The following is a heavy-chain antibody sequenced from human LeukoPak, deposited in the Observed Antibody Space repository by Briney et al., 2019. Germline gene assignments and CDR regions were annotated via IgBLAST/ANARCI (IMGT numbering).Heavy chain of an antibody. Sequence: GGSLRLSCAASGFTFSSYAMHWVRQAPGKGLEWVAVISYDGSNKYYADSVKGRFTISRDNSKNTLYLQMNSLRAEDTAVYYCARDAYCSGGSCYSGLEYWGQGTLVTVSS. CDR1: GFTFSSYA. V-gene: IGHV3-30*04. CDR2: ISYDGSNK. D-gene: IGHD2-15*01. CDR3: ARDAYCSGGSCYSGLEY. J-gene: IGHJ4*02.